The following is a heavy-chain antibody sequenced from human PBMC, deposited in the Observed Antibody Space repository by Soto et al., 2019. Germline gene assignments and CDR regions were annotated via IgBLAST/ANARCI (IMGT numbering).Heavy chain of an antibody. Sequence: ASVKVSCKASGYTFTSYGISWVRQAHGQGLEWMGWISAYNGNTNYAQKLQGRVTMTTDTSTSTAYMELRSLRSDDTAVYYCARVKTHLTGYPYNFDYWGQGTLVTVSS. D-gene: IGHD3-9*01. CDR1: GYTFTSYG. V-gene: IGHV1-18*01. CDR3: ARVKTHLTGYPYNFDY. J-gene: IGHJ4*02. CDR2: ISAYNGNT.